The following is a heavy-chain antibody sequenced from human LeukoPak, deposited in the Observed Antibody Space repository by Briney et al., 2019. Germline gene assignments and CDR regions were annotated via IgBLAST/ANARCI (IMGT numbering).Heavy chain of an antibody. V-gene: IGHV3-53*01. D-gene: IGHD2-8*02. J-gene: IGHJ4*02. CDR1: AFSDKSNY. CDR2: SYSGGST. CDR3: ASRHCSGENCYAGPLDF. Sequence: GGSLRLSCVASAFSDKSNYMSWVRQAPGKGLEWVSVSYSGGSTHYEDSVKGRFTVSSDVSKNTLYLQMNNLRGEDTAVYYCASRHCSGENCYAGPLDFWGQGIQVTVSS.